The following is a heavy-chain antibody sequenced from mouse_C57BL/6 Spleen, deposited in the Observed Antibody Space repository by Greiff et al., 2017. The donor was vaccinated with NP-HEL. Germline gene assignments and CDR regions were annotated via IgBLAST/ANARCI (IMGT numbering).Heavy chain of an antibody. CDR2: IDPSDSYT. Sequence: QVQLQQPGAELVKPGASVKLSCKASGYTFTSYWMQWVKQRPGQGLEWIGEIDPSDSYTNYNQKFKGKATLTVDTSSSTAYMQLSSLTSEDSAVYYCARGGLGLPLDYWGQGTTLTVSS. CDR3: ARGGLGLPLDY. D-gene: IGHD2-4*01. CDR1: GYTFTSYW. J-gene: IGHJ2*01. V-gene: IGHV1-50*01.